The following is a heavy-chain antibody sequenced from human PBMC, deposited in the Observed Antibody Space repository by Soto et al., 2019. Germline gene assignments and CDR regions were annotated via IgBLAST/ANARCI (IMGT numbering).Heavy chain of an antibody. V-gene: IGHV3-66*01. Sequence: EVQLVESGGGLVQPGGSLRLSCAVSGFSVSSTFMNWVRQATGKGLEWVSVIHSGGNTFYGDSVKGRFTISRDNSKNTVYLPMSSLRGEDTAVYFCARALVTTPPRTFDYWGQGTLVTVSS. CDR3: ARALVTTPPRTFDY. J-gene: IGHJ4*02. CDR1: GFSVSSTF. CDR2: IHSGGNT. D-gene: IGHD2-21*02.